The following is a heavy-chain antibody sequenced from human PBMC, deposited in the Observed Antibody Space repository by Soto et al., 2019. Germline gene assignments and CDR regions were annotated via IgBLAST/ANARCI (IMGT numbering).Heavy chain of an antibody. CDR3: AKDYHTGVTFGVVKNLEHDAFDI. J-gene: IGHJ3*02. D-gene: IGHD3-16*01. Sequence: QVQRVESGGCVVQPGRSLRLSCAASGFTFRSYGMHWDRQAPGKGLEWAAVGSYDGSNKYYADSVKGPFHISRDNSKNTLYLQMNSLRAEDTAVYYCAKDYHTGVTFGVVKNLEHDAFDIWGQGTMVTVSS. CDR1: GFTFRSYG. V-gene: IGHV3-30*18. CDR2: GSYDGSNK.